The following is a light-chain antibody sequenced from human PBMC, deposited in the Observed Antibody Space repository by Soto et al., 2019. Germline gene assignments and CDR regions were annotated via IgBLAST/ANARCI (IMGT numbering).Light chain of an antibody. J-gene: IGLJ1*01. CDR1: SSDIGNYNY. Sequence: QSALTQPASVSGSPGQSITIPCTGTSSDIGNYNYVSWYQQHPGKAPKLMIYEVNNRPSGVSNRFSGSKSGTTASLTISGLQAEDEADYYCSAYTSGSTLVFGTGTKVTVL. CDR2: EVN. V-gene: IGLV2-14*01. CDR3: SAYTSGSTLV.